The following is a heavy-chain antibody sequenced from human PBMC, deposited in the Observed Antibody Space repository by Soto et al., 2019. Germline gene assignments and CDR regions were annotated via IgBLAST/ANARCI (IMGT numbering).Heavy chain of an antibody. Sequence: QVQRVQSGAEVKKPGASVKVSCKASGYTFTSYDINWVRQATGQGLEWMGWMNPTSGNTGYAQKFQGRVTMTRNTYISTAYMELSSLRSEDTAVYYCAGEISGSYRFDYWCHGTLVTVSS. CDR3: AGEISGSYRFDY. CDR1: GYTFTSYD. J-gene: IGHJ4*01. D-gene: IGHD1-26*01. CDR2: MNPTSGNT. V-gene: IGHV1-8*01.